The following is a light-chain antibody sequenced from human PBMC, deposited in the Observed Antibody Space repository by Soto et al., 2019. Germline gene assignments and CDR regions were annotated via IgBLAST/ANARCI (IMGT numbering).Light chain of an antibody. CDR2: KAS. V-gene: IGKV1-5*03. J-gene: IGKJ1*01. Sequence: DIQMTQSPSTLSASVGDRVTITCRASQSISSWLAWYQQKPGKAPKLLISKASSLESGVPSRFRGSGSGTEFTLTISSMQIDDFATYYCQKYNTYYTFGKGTKV. CDR3: QKYNTYYT. CDR1: QSISSW.